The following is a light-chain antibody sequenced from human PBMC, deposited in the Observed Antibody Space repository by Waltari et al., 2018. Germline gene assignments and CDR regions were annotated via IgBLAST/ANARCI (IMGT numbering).Light chain of an antibody. Sequence: EIVLTQSPDTLSLSPGESATLSCWASQTINNNYLAWYQQKPGQAPRVLIYGGSTRATGIPGRVSGSGSGTQFTLTISRLESEDFAVYSCQQYGSSPYTFGQGTKLEIK. CDR1: QTINNNY. CDR3: QQYGSSPYT. J-gene: IGKJ2*01. CDR2: GGS. V-gene: IGKV3-20*01.